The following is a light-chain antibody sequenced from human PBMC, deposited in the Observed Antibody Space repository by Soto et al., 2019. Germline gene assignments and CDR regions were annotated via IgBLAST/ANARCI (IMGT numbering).Light chain of an antibody. CDR2: SSS. Sequence: DIQMTQLTSSMSASVGDRVTITCRARPGISRWLAWYHHKPRKAPNLLLYSSSTLHSGVPSRFSGSGSGTDFTLTIRSLQPEDVGTYYCQQANSFPLTFGPRTKVDMK. J-gene: IGKJ3*01. V-gene: IGKV1-12*01. CDR3: QQANSFPLT. CDR1: PGISRW.